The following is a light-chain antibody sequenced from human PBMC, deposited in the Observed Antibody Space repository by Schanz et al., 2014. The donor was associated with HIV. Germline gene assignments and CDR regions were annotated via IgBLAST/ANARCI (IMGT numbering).Light chain of an antibody. CDR2: DVN. V-gene: IGLV2-14*03. Sequence: QSALTQPASVSGSPGQSITISCTGVSSDVGSDNYVSWYQQHPGKAPKLMIYDVNKRPSGVPDRFSGSKSGNTASLTISGLQTEDEADYYCSSYTSSSTWVFGGGTKLTV. J-gene: IGLJ3*02. CDR3: SSYTSSSTWV. CDR1: SSDVGSDNY.